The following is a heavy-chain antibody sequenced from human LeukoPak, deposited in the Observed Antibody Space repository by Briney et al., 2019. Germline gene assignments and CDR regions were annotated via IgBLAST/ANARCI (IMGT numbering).Heavy chain of an antibody. CDR3: ARETGGAIGSTDFDY. Sequence: GGSLRLSCAASGFTFSRYAIHWVHQAPGKGLEWVAVISYDGSNKYYADSVKGRFTISRDNSKNTLYLQMNSLRAEDTAVYYCARETGGAIGSTDFDYWGQGTLVTVSS. J-gene: IGHJ4*02. V-gene: IGHV3-30-3*01. CDR1: GFTFSRYA. CDR2: ISYDGSNK. D-gene: IGHD4-17*01.